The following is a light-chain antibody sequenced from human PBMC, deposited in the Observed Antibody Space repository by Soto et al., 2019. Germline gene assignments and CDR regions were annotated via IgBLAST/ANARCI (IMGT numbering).Light chain of an antibody. J-gene: IGKJ5*01. CDR3: PQYNNWPIT. CDR2: GAS. CDR1: QTVLTN. Sequence: EIVMTQSPATLSMSPGGRATLSCRASQTVLTNLAWYQQKPGQAPRLLIYGASTRATGVPARFSGSGSGTEFTLTISSLQSEDFAVYYCPQYNNWPITFGQGTRLEIK. V-gene: IGKV3-15*01.